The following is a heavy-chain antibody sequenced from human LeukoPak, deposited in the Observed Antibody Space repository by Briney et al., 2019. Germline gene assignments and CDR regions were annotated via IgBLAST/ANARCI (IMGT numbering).Heavy chain of an antibody. Sequence: PGGSLRLSCAASGFTFNSYSMNWVRQAPGKGLEWVSSISSSSSSIYYADSVKGRFTISRDNAKNSLYLQMDTLRAEDTAVYYCATYTNWVAGDVWGQGTTVSVSS. D-gene: IGHD7-27*01. J-gene: IGHJ6*02. CDR1: GFTFNSYS. V-gene: IGHV3-21*01. CDR2: ISSSSSSI. CDR3: ATYTNWVAGDV.